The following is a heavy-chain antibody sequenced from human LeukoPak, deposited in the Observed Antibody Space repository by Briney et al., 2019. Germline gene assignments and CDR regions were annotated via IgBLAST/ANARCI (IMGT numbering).Heavy chain of an antibody. Sequence: PGGSLRLSCAASGFTFSSYAMNWVRQAPGKGLEWVSGISGGGTTTYYADCVKGRFTIPRDNSKNTLYLQMNSLRAEDTAVYYCAKVAVWVAATNIDYWGQGTLVTVSS. D-gene: IGHD2-15*01. CDR2: ISGGGTTT. CDR3: AKVAVWVAATNIDY. V-gene: IGHV3-23*01. CDR1: GFTFSSYA. J-gene: IGHJ4*02.